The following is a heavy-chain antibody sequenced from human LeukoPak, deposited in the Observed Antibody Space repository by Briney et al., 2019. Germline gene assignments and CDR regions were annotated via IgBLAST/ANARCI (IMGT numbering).Heavy chain of an antibody. J-gene: IGHJ4*02. D-gene: IGHD3-3*01. CDR1: GLTFSSYS. V-gene: IGHV3-21*01. CDR3: AREPFWSGYYSNLHFDY. Sequence: GGSLRLSCSVSGLTFSSYSMSWVRQAPGKGLEWVSCISGSGKYIYYADSVKGRFTISRDNAKNSLYLQMNSLRAEDTAVYYCAREPFWSGYYSNLHFDYWGQGTLVTVSS. CDR2: ISGSGKYI.